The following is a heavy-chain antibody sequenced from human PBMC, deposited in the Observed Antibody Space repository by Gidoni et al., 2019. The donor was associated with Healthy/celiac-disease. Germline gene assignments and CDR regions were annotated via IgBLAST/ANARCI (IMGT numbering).Heavy chain of an antibody. Sequence: QVQLQESGPGLVKPSQTLSLTCTVSGGSISSGSYYWRWTRQPAGKGLEWIGRIYTSGSTNYNPSLKSRVTISVDTSKNQFSLKLSSVTAADTAVYYCARESGYCSSTSCTNFGNYYFDYWGQGTLVTVSS. J-gene: IGHJ4*02. CDR1: GGSISSGSYY. D-gene: IGHD2-2*03. CDR3: ARESGYCSSTSCTNFGNYYFDY. CDR2: IYTSGST. V-gene: IGHV4-61*02.